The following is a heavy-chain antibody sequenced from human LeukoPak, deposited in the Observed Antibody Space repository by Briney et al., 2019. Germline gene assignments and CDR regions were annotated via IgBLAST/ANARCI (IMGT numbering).Heavy chain of an antibody. V-gene: IGHV3-21*01. CDR2: ISSSSDYI. CDR1: GFPFNRYT. CDR3: ARDSLSSANWFDP. D-gene: IGHD6-19*01. J-gene: IGHJ5*02. Sequence: GGSLRLSCVASGFPFNRYTMNWVRQAPGKGLEWVSSISSSSDYIYYRDSVKGRFTISRDNAKNSMFLQMNSLRAEDTAVYYCARDSLSSANWFDPWGQGTLVTVSS.